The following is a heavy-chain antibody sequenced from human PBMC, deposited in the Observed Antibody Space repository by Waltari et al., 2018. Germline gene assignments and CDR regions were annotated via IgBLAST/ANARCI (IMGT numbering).Heavy chain of an antibody. D-gene: IGHD1-26*01. Sequence: QVQLMQSGAEVKKPGASMKVPCKASGYTFIGYYIHWVRQAPGQGLEWMGWIIPNSGDTSYAQNFQGRVTMTRDTSISTAYMDLSRLRSDDTAVYYCVKDRGTFSFDYWGQGALVTVSS. V-gene: IGHV1-2*02. CDR1: GYTFIGYY. J-gene: IGHJ4*02. CDR2: IIPNSGDT. CDR3: VKDRGTFSFDY.